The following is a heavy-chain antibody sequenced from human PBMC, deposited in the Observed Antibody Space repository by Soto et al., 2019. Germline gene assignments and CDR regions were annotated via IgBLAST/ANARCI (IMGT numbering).Heavy chain of an antibody. V-gene: IGHV3-23*01. CDR3: AKDLRGYCSGGSCYSLGYYYYYMDV. CDR1: GFTFSSYA. D-gene: IGHD2-15*01. J-gene: IGHJ6*03. Sequence: EVLLLESGGGLVQPGGSLRLSCAASGFTFSSYAMSWVRQAPGKGLEWVSAISGSGGSTYYADSVKGRFTISRDNSKNTLYLQMNSLRAEDTAVYYCAKDLRGYCSGGSCYSLGYYYYYMDVWGKGTTVTVSS. CDR2: ISGSGGST.